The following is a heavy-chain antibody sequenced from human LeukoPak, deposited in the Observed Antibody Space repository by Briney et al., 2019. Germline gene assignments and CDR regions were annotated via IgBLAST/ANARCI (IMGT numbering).Heavy chain of an antibody. CDR2: INTDGSST. V-gene: IGHV3-74*01. CDR3: ARDTDYYYYMDV. Sequence: GGSLRLSCAASGFTFSSYWMHWVRQAPGKGLVWVSRINTDGSSTSYADSVKGRFTISRDNAKNTLYLHMNSLRAEDTAVYCCARDTDYYYYMDVWGKGTTVTVSS. CDR1: GFTFSSYW. J-gene: IGHJ6*03.